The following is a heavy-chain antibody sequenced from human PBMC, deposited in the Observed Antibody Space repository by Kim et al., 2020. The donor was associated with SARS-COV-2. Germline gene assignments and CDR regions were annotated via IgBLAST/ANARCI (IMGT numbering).Heavy chain of an antibody. D-gene: IGHD2-2*02. CDR3: ARRYCSSTSCYTSVDY. J-gene: IGHJ4*02. Sequence: SLKGRFTISRDKAKNSLYLQMNSLRDEDTSVYYCARRYCSSTSCYTSVDYWGQGTLVTVSS. V-gene: IGHV3-48*02.